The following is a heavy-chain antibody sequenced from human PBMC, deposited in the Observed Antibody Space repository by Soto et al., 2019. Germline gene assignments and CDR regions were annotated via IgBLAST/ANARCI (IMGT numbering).Heavy chain of an antibody. V-gene: IGHV3-11*01. J-gene: IGHJ4*02. CDR3: ARGLIAALSWY. CDR1: VFTFSDYY. D-gene: IGHD6-6*01. CDR2: ISSSGSTI. Sequence: SLRLSCSASVFTFSDYYMSWIRQAPGKGLEWVSYISSSGSTIYYADSVKGRFTISRDNAKNSLYLQMNSLRAEDTAVYYCARGLIAALSWYWGQGTLVTVSS.